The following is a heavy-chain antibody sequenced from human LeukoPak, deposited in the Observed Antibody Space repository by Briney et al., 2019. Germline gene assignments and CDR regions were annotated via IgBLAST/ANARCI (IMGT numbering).Heavy chain of an antibody. CDR2: INPSGGST. CDR3: ARDGDTAMVIYYGMDV. J-gene: IGHJ6*02. CDR1: GYTFTSYY. V-gene: IGHV1-46*01. D-gene: IGHD5-18*01. Sequence: ASVMVSCKASGYTFTSYYMHWVRQPPGQGLEWMGIINPSGGSTSYAQKFQGRVTMTRDTSTSTVYMELSSLRSEDTAVYYCARDGDTAMVIYYGMDVWGQGTTVTVSS.